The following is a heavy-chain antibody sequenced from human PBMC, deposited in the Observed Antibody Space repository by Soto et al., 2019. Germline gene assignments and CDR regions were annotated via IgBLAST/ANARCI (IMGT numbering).Heavy chain of an antibody. Sequence: SVKVSCKASGGTFSSYAISWVRQAPGQGLEWMGGIIPIFGTANYAQKFQGRVTITADESTSTAYMELSSLRSEDTAVYYCARADTYYYDSSGYYSLTYFDYWGQGTLVTSPQ. CDR2: IIPIFGTA. V-gene: IGHV1-69*13. CDR3: ARADTYYYDSSGYYSLTYFDY. D-gene: IGHD3-22*01. J-gene: IGHJ4*02. CDR1: GGTFSSYA.